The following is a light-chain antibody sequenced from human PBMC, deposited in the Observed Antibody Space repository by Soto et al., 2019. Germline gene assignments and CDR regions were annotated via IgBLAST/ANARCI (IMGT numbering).Light chain of an antibody. CDR2: DVS. Sequence: QSVLTQPASVSGSPGQSITLSCTGTSNAINSYNYVSWYQQHPGKAPKLMIYDVSHRPSGVSNRFSGSKSGNTASLTISGLQAEDEADYYCSSYTSSSTLFGGGTKLTVL. J-gene: IGLJ2*01. CDR1: SNAINSYNY. CDR3: SSYTSSSTL. V-gene: IGLV2-14*01.